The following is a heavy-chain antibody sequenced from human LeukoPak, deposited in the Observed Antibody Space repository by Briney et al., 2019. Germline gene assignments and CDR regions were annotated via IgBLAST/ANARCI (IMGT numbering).Heavy chain of an antibody. D-gene: IGHD6-25*01. V-gene: IGHV3-23*01. CDR3: AKNSGYSWQYFFGY. Sequence: GGSLRLSCAASGFTFSNYAMSWVRQAPGKGLEWVSAISGGGGPTYYADSVNGRFTISRDNSKNTLYLQMNSLRAEDAAVYFCAKNSGYSWQYFFGYWGQGTLVTVSS. CDR1: GFTFSNYA. J-gene: IGHJ4*02. CDR2: ISGGGGPT.